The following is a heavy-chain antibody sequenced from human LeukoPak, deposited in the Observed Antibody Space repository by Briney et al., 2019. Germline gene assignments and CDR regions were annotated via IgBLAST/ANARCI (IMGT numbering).Heavy chain of an antibody. D-gene: IGHD5-18*01. V-gene: IGHV4-59*01. CDR3: AREGITGYSYGRFDP. CDR1: GGSISSYY. J-gene: IGHJ5*02. CDR2: IYYSGST. Sequence: SKTLSLTCTVSGGSISSYYWSWIRQPPGKGLEWIGYIYYSGSTNYNPSLKSRVTISVDTSKNQFSLKLSSVTAADTAVYYCAREGITGYSYGRFDPWGQGTLVTVSS.